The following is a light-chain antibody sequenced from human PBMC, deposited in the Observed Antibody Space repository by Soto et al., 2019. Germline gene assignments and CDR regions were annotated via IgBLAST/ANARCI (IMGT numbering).Light chain of an antibody. J-gene: IGLJ1*01. Sequence: QSVLTQPPSASGTPGQRVTISCSGSSSNIESNYVYWYQQLPGTAPKLLIYRNNQRPSGVPDRFSGSKSGTSASLAISGLRSEDEADYYCSSYTSSTRVFGTGTKLTVL. CDR3: SSYTSSTRV. CDR1: SSNIESNY. V-gene: IGLV1-47*01. CDR2: RNN.